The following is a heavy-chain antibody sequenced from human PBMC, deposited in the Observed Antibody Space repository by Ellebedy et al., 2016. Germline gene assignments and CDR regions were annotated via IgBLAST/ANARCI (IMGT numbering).Heavy chain of an antibody. CDR3: ARDQPEYDFWSGYYNNWFDP. Sequence: SVKVSCXASGGTFSSYAISWVRQAPGQGLEWMGGIIPIFGTANYAQKFQGRVTITADESTSTAYMELSSLRSEDTAVYYCARDQPEYDFWSGYYNNWFDPWGQGTLVTVSS. CDR1: GGTFSSYA. D-gene: IGHD3-3*01. V-gene: IGHV1-69*13. J-gene: IGHJ5*02. CDR2: IIPIFGTA.